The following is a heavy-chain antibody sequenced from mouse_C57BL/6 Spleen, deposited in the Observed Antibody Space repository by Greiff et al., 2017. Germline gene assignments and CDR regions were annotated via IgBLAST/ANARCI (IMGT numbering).Heavy chain of an antibody. CDR3: ARLGNAYYAIDY. CDR1: GYTFTSSW. D-gene: IGHD2-1*01. Sequence: QPGAELVQPGASVKLSCKASGYTFTSSWMQWVKQRPGQGLEWIGEIDPSASSTHYHQKFKGKATLTVDTSSSTAYMQLSSLTSEDYAVYYCARLGNAYYAIDYWGQGTSGTVAS. J-gene: IGHJ4*01. V-gene: IGHV1-50*01. CDR2: IDPSASST.